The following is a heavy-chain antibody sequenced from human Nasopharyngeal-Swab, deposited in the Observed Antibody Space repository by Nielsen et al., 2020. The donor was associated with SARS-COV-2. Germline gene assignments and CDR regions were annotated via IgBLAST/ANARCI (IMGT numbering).Heavy chain of an antibody. J-gene: IGHJ6*04. CDR3: ARNWRSGSTDV. Sequence: WIRQPPGKGLEWIGYIYYSGSTYYNPSLKSRVTISVDTSKNQFSLKLSSVTAADTAVYYCARNWRSGSTDVWGKGTTVTVSS. V-gene: IGHV4-31*02. D-gene: IGHD3-10*01. CDR2: IYYSGST.